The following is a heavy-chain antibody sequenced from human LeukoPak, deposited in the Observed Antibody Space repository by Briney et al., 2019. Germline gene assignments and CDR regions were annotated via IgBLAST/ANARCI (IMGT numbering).Heavy chain of an antibody. CDR2: IRSSGATT. CDR3: TKARDDYGVDTIDS. CDR1: GFTFNNYA. Sequence: GGSLRLSCAASGFTFNNYAMTWVRQAPGKGLEWVSAIRSSGATTYYADSVKGRFTISRDNSKNTVNLQLNSLRAADTAIYYCTKARDDYGVDTIDSWGQGTLVTVSS. J-gene: IGHJ4*02. V-gene: IGHV3-23*01. D-gene: IGHD3-3*01.